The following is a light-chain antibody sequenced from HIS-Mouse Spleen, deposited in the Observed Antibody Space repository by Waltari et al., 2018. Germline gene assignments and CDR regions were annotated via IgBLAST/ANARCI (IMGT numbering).Light chain of an antibody. CDR2: EDS. CDR1: ALPKKY. V-gene: IGLV3-10*01. Sequence: SYELTQPPSVSVSPGQTARITCSGDALPKKYAYWYQQKSGQAPVLVIYEDSKRPSGIPDGFSGSSSGTMATLTISGAQVVDEADYDCYSTDSSGNHRVFGGGTKLTVL. J-gene: IGLJ2*01. CDR3: YSTDSSGNHRV.